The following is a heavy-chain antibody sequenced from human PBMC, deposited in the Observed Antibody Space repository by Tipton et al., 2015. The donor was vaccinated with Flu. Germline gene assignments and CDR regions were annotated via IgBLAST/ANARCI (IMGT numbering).Heavy chain of an antibody. CDR3: ARGRGADRLMTRIAVAGSSDY. Sequence: TLSLTCAVYGGSFSGYYWSWIRQPPGKGLEWIGEINHSGSTNYNPSLKSRVTISVDTSKNQFSLKLSSVTAADTAVYYCARGRGADRLMTRIAVAGSSDYRGEGKLVNVNS. V-gene: IGHV4-34*01. J-gene: IGHJ4*02. D-gene: IGHD6-19*01. CDR2: INHSGST. CDR1: GGSFSGYY.